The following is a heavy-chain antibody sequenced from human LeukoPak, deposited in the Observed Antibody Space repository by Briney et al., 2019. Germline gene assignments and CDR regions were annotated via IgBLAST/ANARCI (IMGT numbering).Heavy chain of an antibody. D-gene: IGHD6-19*01. CDR3: ARVGSGWYLLPWFDP. CDR2: INPNSGGT. V-gene: IGHV1-2*02. CDR1: GYTFTGYY. J-gene: IGHJ5*02. Sequence: ASVKVSCKASGYTFTGYYMHWVRQAPGQGLEWMGWINPNSGGTNYAQKFQGRVTMTRDTSISTAYMELSRLRSDDTAVYYCARVGSGWYLLPWFDPWGQGTLVTVSS.